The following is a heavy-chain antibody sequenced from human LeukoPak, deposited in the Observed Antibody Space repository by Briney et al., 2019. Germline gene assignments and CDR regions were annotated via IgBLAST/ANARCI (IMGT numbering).Heavy chain of an antibody. CDR1: GFTFSNYW. CDR3: ASSTYSGSHWDAFDI. CDR2: IDSAGNSA. V-gene: IGHV3-74*03. Sequence: GGSLRLSCAASGFTFSNYWMHWVRQAPGMGLGWVSRIDSAGNSATYADSVKGRFTLSRDNAKNTLYLQMNSLRAEDTAVYYCASSTYSGSHWDAFDIWGQGTMVTVSS. D-gene: IGHD1-26*01. J-gene: IGHJ3*02.